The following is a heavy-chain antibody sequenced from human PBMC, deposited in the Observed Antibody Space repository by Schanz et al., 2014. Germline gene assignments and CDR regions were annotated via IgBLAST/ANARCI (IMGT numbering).Heavy chain of an antibody. CDR2: ISGSGRDT. CDR3: ARDEGRDGYNLAFDV. CDR1: GFTFATYA. D-gene: IGHD5-12*01. J-gene: IGHJ3*01. V-gene: IGHV3-23*04. Sequence: EVQLVESGGGLVQPGGSLRLSCAASGFTFATYAMSWVRQAPGKGPEWFSAISGSGRDTYYAASVKGRFTISRDNSKNTLSLQMNSLRAEDTALYFCARDEGRDGYNLAFDVWGQGTLVTVSS.